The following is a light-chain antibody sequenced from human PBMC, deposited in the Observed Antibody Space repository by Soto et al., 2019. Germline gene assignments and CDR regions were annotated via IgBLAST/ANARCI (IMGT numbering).Light chain of an antibody. CDR3: QSYDSTDHVV. CDR2: EDY. Sequence: NFMLTQPHSVSESPGKTVTISCTRSSGSIASNYVQWYQQRPGSAPTTVIYEDYQRPSGVPDRFSGSIDGSSNSASLTISGLKTEDEADYYWQSYDSTDHVVFGGGTKLTVL. J-gene: IGLJ2*01. CDR1: SGSIASNY. V-gene: IGLV6-57*03.